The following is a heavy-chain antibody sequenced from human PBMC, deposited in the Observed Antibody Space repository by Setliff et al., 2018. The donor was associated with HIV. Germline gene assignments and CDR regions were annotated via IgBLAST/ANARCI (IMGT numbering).Heavy chain of an antibody. CDR1: GGSISSSSYY. Sequence: SETLSLTCTVSGGSISSSSYYWGWIRQPPGKGLEWIGSIYYSGSTYYNPSLKSRVTISVDTSKNQFSLKLSSVTAADTAVYYCASSLPYYFSSGYTYWGQGTLVTVSS. CDR2: IYYSGST. CDR3: ASSLPYYFSSGYTY. D-gene: IGHD3-10*01. J-gene: IGHJ1*01. V-gene: IGHV4-39*01.